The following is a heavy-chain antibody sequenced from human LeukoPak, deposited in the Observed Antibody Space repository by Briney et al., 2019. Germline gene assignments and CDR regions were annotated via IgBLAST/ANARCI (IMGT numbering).Heavy chain of an antibody. CDR1: GFTFSSYA. CDR3: AKDPYYDSSGYYYWGWHDAFDI. CDR2: ISGSGGST. D-gene: IGHD3-22*01. V-gene: IGHV3-23*01. J-gene: IGHJ3*02. Sequence: GGSLRLSCAASGFTFSSYAMSWVRQAPGKGLEWVSAISGSGGSTYYADSVKGRLTISRDNSKNTLYLQMNSLRAEDTAVYYCAKDPYYDSSGYYYWGWHDAFDIWGQGTMVTVSS.